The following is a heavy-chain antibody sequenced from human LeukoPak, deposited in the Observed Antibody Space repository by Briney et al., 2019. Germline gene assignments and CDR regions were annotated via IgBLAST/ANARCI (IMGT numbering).Heavy chain of an antibody. CDR1: GGSISSYY. Sequence: SETLSLTCTVSGGSISSYYWSWIRQPPGKGLEWIGYIYYSGSTNYNPSLKSRVTISVDTSKKQFSLKLTSVTAADTAVYYCARDNYYDSRGYFNWFDPWGQGTLVTVSS. CDR2: IYYSGST. V-gene: IGHV4-59*01. J-gene: IGHJ5*02. CDR3: ARDNYYDSRGYFNWFDP. D-gene: IGHD3-22*01.